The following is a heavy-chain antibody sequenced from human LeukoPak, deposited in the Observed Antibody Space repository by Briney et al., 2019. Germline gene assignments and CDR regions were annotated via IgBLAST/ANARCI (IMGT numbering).Heavy chain of an antibody. J-gene: IGHJ4*02. CDR3: ASAIYDYYDSSGSGSRLFDY. D-gene: IGHD3-22*01. CDR2: ISSSSSYI. Sequence: PGGSLRLSCAASGFTFSSYGMHWVRQAPGKGLEWVSSISSSSSYIYYADSVKGRFTISRDNAKNSLYLQMNSLRAEDTAVYYCASAIYDYYDSSGSGSRLFDYWGQGTLVTVSS. V-gene: IGHV3-21*01. CDR1: GFTFSSYG.